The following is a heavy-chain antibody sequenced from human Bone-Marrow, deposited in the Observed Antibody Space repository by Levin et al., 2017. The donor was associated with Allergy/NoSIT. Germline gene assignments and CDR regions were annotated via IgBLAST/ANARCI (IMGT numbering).Heavy chain of an antibody. V-gene: IGHV3-23*01. D-gene: IGHD3-10*01. Sequence: GGSLRLSCAASGFSFSKYAMTWVRQAPGKGLEWLSVIGGSGGSIYYADSVRGRFTVSRDNSDNTQHLQMHSLRAEDTAVYFCAKVEVNMVRGVQVMDVWGQGTTVIVSS. J-gene: IGHJ6*02. CDR1: GFSFSKYA. CDR2: IGGSGGSI. CDR3: AKVEVNMVRGVQVMDV.